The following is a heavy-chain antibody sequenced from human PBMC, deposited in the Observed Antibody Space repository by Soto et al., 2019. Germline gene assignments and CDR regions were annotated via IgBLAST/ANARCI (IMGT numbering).Heavy chain of an antibody. CDR1: GYSFTSNW. V-gene: IGHV5-51*01. J-gene: IGHJ4*02. D-gene: IGHD3-9*01. CDR3: ARRVYYDFLTGYDKSPGYFDY. CDR2: IYPDDSDA. Sequence: ESLKISCKGSGYSFTSNWIGWVRQMPGKGLEWMGIIYPDDSDARYSPSFRGQVTISADKSISTAYLQWSSLKASDTAMYYCARRVYYDFLTGYDKSPGYFDYWGQGTLVTVS.